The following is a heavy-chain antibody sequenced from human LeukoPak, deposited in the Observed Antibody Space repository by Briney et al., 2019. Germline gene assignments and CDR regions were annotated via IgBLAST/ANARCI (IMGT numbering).Heavy chain of an antibody. CDR3: AKAMGITMIVVVPDFDY. CDR2: IYSGGST. D-gene: IGHD3-22*01. CDR1: GFTVSSNY. Sequence: GALRLSCAASGFTVSSNYMSWVRQAPGKGLEWVSVIYSGGSTYYADSVKGRFTISRDNSKNTLYLQMNSLRAEDTAVYYCAKAMGITMIVVVPDFDYWGQGTLVTVSS. V-gene: IGHV3-53*01. J-gene: IGHJ4*02.